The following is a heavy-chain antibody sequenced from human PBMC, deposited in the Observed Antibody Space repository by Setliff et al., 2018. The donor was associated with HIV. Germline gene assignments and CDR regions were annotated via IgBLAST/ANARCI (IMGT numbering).Heavy chain of an antibody. V-gene: IGHV4-4*02. CDR1: GGSVISINS. J-gene: IGHJ4*02. D-gene: IGHD1-1*01. CDR3: SNWNTTVDADS. Sequence: SETLSLTCDVSGGSVISINSWSWVRQSPGKGLEWIGEIFKSGDTNYIPSLKSRVTMSLDTSKNQFSLNLNSVTAADTAVYYCSNWNTTVDADSWGQGTLVTVSS. CDR2: IFKSGDT.